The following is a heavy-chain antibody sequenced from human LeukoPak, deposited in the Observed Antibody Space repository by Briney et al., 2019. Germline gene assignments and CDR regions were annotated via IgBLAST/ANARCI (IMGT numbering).Heavy chain of an antibody. D-gene: IGHD1-26*01. Sequence: GGSLRLSCAASGFTVSSNYMSWVRQAPGKGLEWVSVIYSGGSTYYADSVKGRFTISRDNSKNTLYLQMNSLRAEDTAMYYCARVASGSYYYPFDYWGQGTLVTVSS. V-gene: IGHV3-53*01. CDR3: ARVASGSYYYPFDY. CDR1: GFTVSSNY. CDR2: IYSGGST. J-gene: IGHJ4*02.